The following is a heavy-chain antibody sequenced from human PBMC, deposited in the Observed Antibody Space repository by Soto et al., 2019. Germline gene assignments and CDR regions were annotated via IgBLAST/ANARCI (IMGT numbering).Heavy chain of an antibody. Sequence: LRLSCAASGFTFSSYWMHWVRQAPGKGLVWVSRINSDGSSTSYADSVKGRFTISRDNAKNTLYLQMNSLRAEDTAVYYCARDSLDDSSGYYYSYYYYGMDVWGQGTTVTVSS. CDR3: ARDSLDDSSGYYYSYYYYGMDV. V-gene: IGHV3-74*01. D-gene: IGHD3-22*01. J-gene: IGHJ6*02. CDR2: INSDGSST. CDR1: GFTFSSYW.